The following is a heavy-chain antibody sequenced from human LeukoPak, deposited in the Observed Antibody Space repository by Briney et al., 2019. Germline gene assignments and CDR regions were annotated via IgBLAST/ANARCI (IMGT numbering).Heavy chain of an antibody. CDR3: AGLIVGAIDY. Sequence: GGSLRLSCAASGFTFSNFWMGWVRQAPGKGLEWAANIKQDGSEKYYVDSVKGRFTISRDNAKNSLYLQMNSLRAEDTAVYYCAGLIVGAIDYWGQGTLVTVSS. CDR1: GFTFSNFW. D-gene: IGHD1-26*01. J-gene: IGHJ4*02. V-gene: IGHV3-7*01. CDR2: IKQDGSEK.